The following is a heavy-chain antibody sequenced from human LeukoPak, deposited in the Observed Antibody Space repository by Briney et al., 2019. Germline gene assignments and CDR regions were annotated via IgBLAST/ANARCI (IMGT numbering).Heavy chain of an antibody. J-gene: IGHJ6*02. CDR3: ARGGVVTAYYYYYYGMDV. CDR2: INHSGST. Sequence: SETLSLTCAVYGGSFSGYYWSWIRQPPGKGLEWVGEINHSGSTNYNPSLKSRVTISVDTSKNQFSLKLSSVTAADTAVYYCARGGVVTAYYYYYYGMDVWGQGTTVTVSS. V-gene: IGHV4-34*01. CDR1: GGSFSGYY. D-gene: IGHD2-21*02.